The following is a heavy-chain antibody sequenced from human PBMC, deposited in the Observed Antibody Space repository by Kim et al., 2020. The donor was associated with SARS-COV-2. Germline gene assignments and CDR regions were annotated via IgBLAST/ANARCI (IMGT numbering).Heavy chain of an antibody. Sequence: GNTNYNPSLKSRVTVSVDTSKNQFSLKLRSVTAADTAVYYCARGGYNNDYWGQGTLVTVSS. V-gene: IGHV4-4*07. CDR3: ARGGYNNDY. CDR2: GNT. D-gene: IGHD2-15*01. J-gene: IGHJ4*02.